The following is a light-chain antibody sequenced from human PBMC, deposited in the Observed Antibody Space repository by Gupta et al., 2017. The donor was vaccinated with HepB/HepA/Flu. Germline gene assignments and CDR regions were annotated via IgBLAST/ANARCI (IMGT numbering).Light chain of an antibody. V-gene: IGKV4-1*01. Sequence: DIVMTQSPDSLAVSLGERATIHCKSSQSILYSSNSRNYLAWYQQRPGLPPKLLIYGASTREYGVPDRFSGSGSVTDFTLTISSLQAEDVAVYCCQQELSTPFTFGHGTKVDIK. CDR3: QQELSTPFT. CDR2: GAS. CDR1: QSILYSSNSRNY. J-gene: IGKJ3*01.